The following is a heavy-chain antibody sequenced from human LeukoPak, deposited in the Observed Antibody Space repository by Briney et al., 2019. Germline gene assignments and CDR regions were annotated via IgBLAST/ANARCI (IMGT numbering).Heavy chain of an antibody. J-gene: IGHJ6*02. Sequence: SVKVSCKAPGGTFSSYAISWVRQAPGQGLEWMGRIIPILGIANYAQKFQGRVTFTADKSTSTAYMELSSLRSEDTAVYYCARDKLVVVPASYYYYYGMDVWGQGTTVTVSS. CDR1: GGTFSSYA. CDR3: ARDKLVVVPASYYYYYGMDV. D-gene: IGHD2-2*01. V-gene: IGHV1-69*04. CDR2: IIPILGIA.